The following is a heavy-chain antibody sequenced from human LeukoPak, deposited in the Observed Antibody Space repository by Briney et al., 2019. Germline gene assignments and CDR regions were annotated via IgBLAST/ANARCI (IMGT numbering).Heavy chain of an antibody. CDR2: ISSSSSYI. CDR1: GFTFSSYS. D-gene: IGHD3-22*01. Sequence: GGSLRRSCAASGFTFSSYSMNWVRQAPGKGLEWVSSISSSSSYIYYADSVRGRFTISRDNAKNSLYLQMNSLRAEDTAVYYCARVHYYDSSGPVDYWGQGTLVTVSS. J-gene: IGHJ4*02. V-gene: IGHV3-21*01. CDR3: ARVHYYDSSGPVDY.